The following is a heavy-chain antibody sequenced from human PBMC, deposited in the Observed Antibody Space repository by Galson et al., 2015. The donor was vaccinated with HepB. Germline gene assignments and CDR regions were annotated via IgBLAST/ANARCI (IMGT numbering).Heavy chain of an antibody. CDR1: GFTFSSYG. Sequence: SLRLSCAASGFTFSSYGMHWVRQAPGKGLEWVAVISYDGSNKYYADSVKGRFTISRDNSKNTLYLQMNSLRAEDTAVYYCAKARQTFAAPGTGMDVWGQGTTVTVSS. J-gene: IGHJ6*02. V-gene: IGHV3-30*18. CDR3: AKARQTFAAPGTGMDV. CDR2: ISYDGSNK. D-gene: IGHD3-10*01.